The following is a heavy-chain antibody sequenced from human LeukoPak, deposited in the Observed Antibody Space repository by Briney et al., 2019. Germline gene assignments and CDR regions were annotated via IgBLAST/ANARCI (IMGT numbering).Heavy chain of an antibody. V-gene: IGHV3-49*03. D-gene: IGHD3-22*01. CDR3: TRAPDGYYYDSSGYYGNWFDP. CDR2: IRSKAYGGTT. Sequence: GGSLRLSCTASGFTFGDYAMSWFRQAPGKGLEWVGFIRSKAYGGTTEYAASVKGRFTISRDDSKSIAYLQVNSLKTEDTAVYYCTRAPDGYYYDSSGYYGNWFDPWGQGTLVTVSS. CDR1: GFTFGDYA. J-gene: IGHJ5*02.